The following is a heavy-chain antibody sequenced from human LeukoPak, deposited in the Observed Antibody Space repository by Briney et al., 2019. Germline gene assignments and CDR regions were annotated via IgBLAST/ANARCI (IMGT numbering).Heavy chain of an antibody. D-gene: IGHD3-22*01. V-gene: IGHV3-21*01. J-gene: IGHJ3*02. CDR3: ARGLLIVVDDAFDI. CDR2: ISSSSSYI. CDR1: GFTFSSYS. Sequence: GGSLRLSWAAAGFTFSSYSMNWVRQAPGKGLEWVSSISSSSSYIYYADSVKGRFTISRDNAKNSLYLQMNSLRAEDTAVYYCARGLLIVVDDAFDIWGQGTMVTVSS.